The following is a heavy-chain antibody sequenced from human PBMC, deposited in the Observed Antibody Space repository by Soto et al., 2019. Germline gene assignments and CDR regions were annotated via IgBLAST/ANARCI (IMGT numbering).Heavy chain of an antibody. V-gene: IGHV4-59*01. CDR1: SGSICSYY. J-gene: IGHJ4*02. CDR2: IYYSGST. Sequence: SVTLSLTCTDSSGSICSYYWNWIRQPPGKGLEWIGYIYYSGSTNYNPSLKSRVTISVDTSKNQSFLKLSFVTAADTAVYYCARSDGRYWGQGTLVTVS. CDR3: ARSDGRY.